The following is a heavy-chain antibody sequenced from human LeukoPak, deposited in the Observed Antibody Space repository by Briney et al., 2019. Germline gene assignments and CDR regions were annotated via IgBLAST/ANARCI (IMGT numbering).Heavy chain of an antibody. Sequence: GGSLRLSCAASGFTFSSYAMHWVRQAPGKGLEWVAVLSYDGSNKYYADSVKGRFTISRDNSKNTLYLQMNSLRAEDTAVYYCARDLGFDYYDSSTLRWFDPWGQGTLVTVSS. D-gene: IGHD3-22*01. CDR2: LSYDGSNK. J-gene: IGHJ5*02. CDR1: GFTFSSYA. V-gene: IGHV3-30-3*01. CDR3: ARDLGFDYYDSSTLRWFDP.